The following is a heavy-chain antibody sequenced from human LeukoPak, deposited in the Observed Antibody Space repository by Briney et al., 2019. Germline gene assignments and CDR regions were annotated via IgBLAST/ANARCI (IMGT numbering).Heavy chain of an antibody. Sequence: GGSLRLSCAASGFTVSTYYMTWVRQAPGKGLECVSVINSGGSTYYADSVKGRFTVSRDNSKNTLYLQMNSLRAEDTAMYYCARGLGYCTSTTCILPFDYWGQGTLVTVSS. V-gene: IGHV3-53*01. D-gene: IGHD2-2*01. J-gene: IGHJ4*02. CDR2: INSGGST. CDR3: ARGLGYCTSTTCILPFDY. CDR1: GFTVSTYY.